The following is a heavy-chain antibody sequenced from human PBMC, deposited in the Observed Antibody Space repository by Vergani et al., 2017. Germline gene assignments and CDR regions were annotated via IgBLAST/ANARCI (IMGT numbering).Heavy chain of an antibody. CDR1: GGSISSGSYY. V-gene: IGHV4-61*02. CDR3: ARARSGSYARTFDY. J-gene: IGHJ4*02. CDR2: IYTSGST. Sequence: QVQLQQWGAGLLKPSETLSLTCTVSGGSISSGSYYWSWIRQPAGKGLEWIGRIYTSGSTNYNPSLKSRVTISVDTSKNQFSLKLSSVTAADTAVYYCARARSGSYARTFDYWGQGTLVTVSS. D-gene: IGHD1-26*01.